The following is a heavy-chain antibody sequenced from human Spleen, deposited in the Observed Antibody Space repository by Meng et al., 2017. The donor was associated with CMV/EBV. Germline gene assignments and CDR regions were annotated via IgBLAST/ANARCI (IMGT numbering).Heavy chain of an antibody. CDR1: GGSTRSHY. V-gene: IGHV4-59*11. CDR3: ALTMDNWFDP. J-gene: IGHJ5*02. D-gene: IGHD3-10*01. CDR2: IYYSGST. Sequence: GSLRLSCTVSGGSTRSHYWNWIRQPPGKGLEWIGYIYYSGSTNYNPSLKSRVTISVDTSKNQFYLSLHSLTAADTAVYYCALTMDNWFDPWGQGTPVTVSS.